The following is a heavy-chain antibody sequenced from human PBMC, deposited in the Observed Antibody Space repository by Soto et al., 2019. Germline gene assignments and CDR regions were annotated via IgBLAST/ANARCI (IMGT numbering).Heavy chain of an antibody. CDR2: IYYSGST. J-gene: IGHJ4*02. V-gene: IGHV4-59*01. Sequence: SETLSLTCTVSGGSISSYYWSWIRQPPGKGLEWIGYIYYSGSTNYNPSLKSRVTISVDTSKNQFSLKLSSVTAADTAVYYCARVYYDSSGYYHTYYFDYWGQGTLVTVSS. CDR3: ARVYYDSSGYYHTYYFDY. D-gene: IGHD3-22*01. CDR1: GGSISSYY.